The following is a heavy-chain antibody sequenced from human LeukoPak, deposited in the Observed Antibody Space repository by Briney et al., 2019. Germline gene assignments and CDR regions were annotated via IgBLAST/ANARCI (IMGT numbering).Heavy chain of an antibody. D-gene: IGHD3-10*01. Sequence: GASVKVSCKASGYIFTSYAMNWVRQAPGQGLEWMGWINTNTGNPMYAQGFTGRFVFSLDTSVSTAYLQISSLEAEDTAIYYCAREAYGSGSYHFDYWGQGTLVTASS. V-gene: IGHV7-4-1*02. CDR3: AREAYGSGSYHFDY. CDR2: INTNTGNP. CDR1: GYIFTSYA. J-gene: IGHJ4*02.